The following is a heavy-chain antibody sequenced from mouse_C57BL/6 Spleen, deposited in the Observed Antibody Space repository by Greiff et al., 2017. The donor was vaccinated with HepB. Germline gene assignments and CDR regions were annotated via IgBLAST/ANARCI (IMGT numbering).Heavy chain of an antibody. V-gene: IGHV1-39*01. Sequence: VQLQQSGPELVKPGASVKISCKASGYSFTDYNMNWVKQSNGKSLEWIGVINPNYGTTSYNQKFKGKATLTVDQASSTAYMQLNSLTSEDSAVYYCSRYPYYDYPDYAMDYGGQGTSVTVSS. J-gene: IGHJ4*01. D-gene: IGHD2-4*01. CDR1: GYSFTDYN. CDR2: INPNYGTT. CDR3: SRYPYYDYPDYAMDY.